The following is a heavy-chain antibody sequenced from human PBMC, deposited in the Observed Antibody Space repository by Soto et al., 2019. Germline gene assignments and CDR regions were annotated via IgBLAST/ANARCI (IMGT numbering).Heavy chain of an antibody. CDR1: GFTVSGKKY. V-gene: IGHV3-53*01. Sequence: VGSLRLSCAAFGFTVSGKKYVAWVRQPPGKGLEWVSALYDVDGTYYADSVKGRFTTSSDSSRTIVYLQIHSLRPDDTAVYFCASWQLQEHAYDIWGQGTTVTV. CDR2: LYDVDGT. J-gene: IGHJ3*02. CDR3: ASWQLQEHAYDI. D-gene: IGHD6-13*01.